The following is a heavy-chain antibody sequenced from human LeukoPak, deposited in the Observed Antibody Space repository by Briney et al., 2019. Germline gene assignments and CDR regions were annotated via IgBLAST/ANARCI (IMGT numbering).Heavy chain of an antibody. CDR2: IYSGGST. Sequence: GGSLRLSCAASGFTVSSNYMSWVRQAPGKGLEWVSLIYSGGSTYYADSVKGRFTISRDNSKNTLYLQMNNLRAEDRAMYYCARDPGVGTGWSDPWGQGTLVTVSS. CDR3: ARDPGVGTGWSDP. J-gene: IGHJ5*02. CDR1: GFTVSSNY. D-gene: IGHD1-7*01. V-gene: IGHV3-53*01.